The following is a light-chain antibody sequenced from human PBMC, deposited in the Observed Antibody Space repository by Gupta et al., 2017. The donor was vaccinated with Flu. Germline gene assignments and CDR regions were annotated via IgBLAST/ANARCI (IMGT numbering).Light chain of an antibody. V-gene: IGKV1-33*01. CDR3: QQYDSLPIT. Sequence: EIKMTQPPSALPASVGDRITITCQASQDIRNHLVWYQQKPGRTPKLLIYDASRFETGGPSRFSGSGSGTDFTFTISSLQPEDVATYYCQQYDSLPITFGQGTRLDIK. J-gene: IGKJ5*01. CDR1: QDIRNH. CDR2: DAS.